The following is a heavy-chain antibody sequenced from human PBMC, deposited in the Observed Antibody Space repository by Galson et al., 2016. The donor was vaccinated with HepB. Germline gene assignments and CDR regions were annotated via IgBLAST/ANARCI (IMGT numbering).Heavy chain of an antibody. V-gene: IGHV1-69*06. Sequence: SVKVSCKASGDTFGNFALNWVRQAPGQGLEWMGGIIPIFGTSKYAQKFQGRVTITADKSTNSVYLDLSSLRSDDTAVYYCAKAVAGKGYYYYYYMDVWGKGTTVTVSS. CDR3: AKAVAGKGYYYYYYMDV. CDR1: GDTFGNFA. CDR2: IIPIFGTS. J-gene: IGHJ6*03. D-gene: IGHD6-19*01.